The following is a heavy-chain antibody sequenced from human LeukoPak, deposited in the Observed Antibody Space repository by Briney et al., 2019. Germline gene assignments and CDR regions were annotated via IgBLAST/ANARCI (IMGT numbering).Heavy chain of an antibody. CDR3: AKDPPCSGGTCYGYFES. CDR2: ISGRGGNT. J-gene: IGHJ4*02. Sequence: GGSLRLSCAASGVTFSTYAMNWVREAPGKGGGRGSIISGRGGNTFYADAAKGGFTISRENSINRLYLHMNKLREEDRAGYNGAKDPPCSGGTCYGYFESWGQGTLVTVSS. V-gene: IGHV3-23*01. D-gene: IGHD2-15*01. CDR1: GVTFSTYA.